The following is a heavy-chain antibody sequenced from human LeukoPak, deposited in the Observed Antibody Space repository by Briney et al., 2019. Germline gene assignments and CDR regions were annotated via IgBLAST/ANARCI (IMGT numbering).Heavy chain of an antibody. CDR3: AKTPTRGTLRLFFKY. Sequence: PGGSLRLSCAASGFTFSSYAMSWVRQAPGKGLEWVSAISGSGGSTYYADSVKGRFTISRGNSKNTLYLQMNSLRAEDTAVYYCAKTPTRGTLRLFFKYWGQGTLVTVSS. J-gene: IGHJ4*02. CDR2: ISGSGGST. V-gene: IGHV3-23*01. D-gene: IGHD5/OR15-5a*01. CDR1: GFTFSSYA.